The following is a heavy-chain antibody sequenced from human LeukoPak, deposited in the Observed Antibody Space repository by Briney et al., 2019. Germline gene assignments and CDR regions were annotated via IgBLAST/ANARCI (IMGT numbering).Heavy chain of an antibody. D-gene: IGHD4-17*01. CDR1: GYTFSSYA. Sequence: ASVKVSCKASGYTFSSYAMNWVRQAPGQGLEWMGWINTNTGNPTYAQGFTGRFVFSLDTSVSTAYLQISSLQAEDTAVYYCARSNNDGDYLGVGFDYWGQGTLVTVSS. CDR2: INTNTGNP. J-gene: IGHJ4*02. V-gene: IGHV7-4-1*02. CDR3: ARSNNDGDYLGVGFDY.